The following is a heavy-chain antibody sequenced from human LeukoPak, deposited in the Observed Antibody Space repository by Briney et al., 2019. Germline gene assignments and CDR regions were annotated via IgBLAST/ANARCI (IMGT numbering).Heavy chain of an antibody. CDR1: GASINTYY. CDR2: IHYSGST. Sequence: SESLSLACSVSGASINTYYWSWIRQPPGKELEWVGYIHYSGSTNYNPSLKSRVTISVDTSKKQFSLRLSSVTAADTAVYYCARHGGPYEGSGYLYYLDYWGQGTLVTVSS. D-gene: IGHD3-22*01. CDR3: ARHGGPYEGSGYLYYLDY. J-gene: IGHJ4*02. V-gene: IGHV4-59*08.